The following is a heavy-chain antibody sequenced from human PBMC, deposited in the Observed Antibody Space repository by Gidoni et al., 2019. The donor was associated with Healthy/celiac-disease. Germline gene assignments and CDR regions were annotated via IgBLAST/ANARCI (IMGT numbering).Heavy chain of an antibody. CDR3: ARAGVVITSQIDY. D-gene: IGHD3-3*01. Sequence: EVQLVESGGGLVQPGGSLRLSCAASGFTFSDHYMDWVRQAPGKGLEWVGRTRNKANSYTTEYAASVKGRFTISRDDSKNSLYLQMNSLKTEDTAVYYCARAGVVITSQIDYWGQGTLVTVSS. CDR1: GFTFSDHY. CDR2: TRNKANSYTT. J-gene: IGHJ4*02. V-gene: IGHV3-72*01.